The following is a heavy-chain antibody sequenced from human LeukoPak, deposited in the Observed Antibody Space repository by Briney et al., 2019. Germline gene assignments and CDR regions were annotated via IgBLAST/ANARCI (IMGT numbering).Heavy chain of an antibody. CDR3: AKAPGYCSGGTCYDY. CDR1: GFTFSSHP. CDR2: IRGSGGST. J-gene: IGHJ4*02. Sequence: GGSLRLSCAASGFTFSSHPMSWVRPAPGKGLEWVSVIRGSGGSTYNADSVKGRFTISRDNSKNTLYLQMKSLRVDDTAVYYCAKAPGYCSGGTCYDYWGQGSLVAVSS. V-gene: IGHV3-23*01. D-gene: IGHD2-15*01.